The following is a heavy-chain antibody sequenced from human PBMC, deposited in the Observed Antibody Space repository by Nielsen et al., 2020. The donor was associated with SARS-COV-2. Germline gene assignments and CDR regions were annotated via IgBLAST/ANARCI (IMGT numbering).Heavy chain of an antibody. V-gene: IGHV3-7*05. D-gene: IGHD4-11*01. J-gene: IGHJ4*02. CDR2: INEDGSVV. Sequence: GGSLRLSCAASGLLFRSSWMVWVRQAPGKGREWVAIINEDGSVVNYVDSVKGRFTISRDNAGKSLYLKMNSLRAEDTAVYYCARDAAYSRFDYWGQGTLVTVSS. CDR1: GLLFRSSW. CDR3: ARDAAYSRFDY.